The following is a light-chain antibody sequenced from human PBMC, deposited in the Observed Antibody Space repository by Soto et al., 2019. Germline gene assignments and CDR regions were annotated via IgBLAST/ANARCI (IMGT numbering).Light chain of an antibody. CDR3: QSYDSSLSGWV. V-gene: IGLV1-40*01. Sequence: QPVLTQPPSVSGAPGQRVTISCTGSSSNIGANYDVHWYQHLPGTAPKLLISGDSNRPSGVPDRFSGSKSGTSASLGITGHQAEDEADYYCQSYDSSLSGWVFGGGTKLTVL. CDR2: GDS. J-gene: IGLJ3*02. CDR1: SSNIGANYD.